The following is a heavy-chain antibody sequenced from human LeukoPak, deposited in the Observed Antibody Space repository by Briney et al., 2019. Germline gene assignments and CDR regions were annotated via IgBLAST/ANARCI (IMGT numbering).Heavy chain of an antibody. D-gene: IGHD6-6*01. V-gene: IGHV3-21*01. J-gene: IGHJ4*02. CDR1: GFTFSTYS. CDR3: ARNDYASSSGYDF. Sequence: PGGSLRLSCAASGFTFSTYSMNWVRQAPGKGLEWVSSISSGSDHTYYADSVKGRFTISRDNAKNSLYLQMDSLRAEDTAVFFYARNDYASSSGYDFWGQGTLVTVSS. CDR2: ISSGSDHT.